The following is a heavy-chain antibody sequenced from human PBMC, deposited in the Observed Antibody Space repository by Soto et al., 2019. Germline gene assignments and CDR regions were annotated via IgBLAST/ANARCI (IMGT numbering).Heavy chain of an antibody. CDR3: AREEHGVDTAMDYYYYYMDV. CDR2: ISSSSSTI. D-gene: IGHD5-18*01. Sequence: GGSLRLSCAASGFTFSSYSMNWVRQAPGKGLEWVSYISSSSSTIYYADSVKGRFTISRDNAKNSLYLQMNSLRAEDTAVYYCAREEHGVDTAMDYYYYYMDVWGKGTTVTVSS. J-gene: IGHJ6*03. CDR1: GFTFSSYS. V-gene: IGHV3-48*01.